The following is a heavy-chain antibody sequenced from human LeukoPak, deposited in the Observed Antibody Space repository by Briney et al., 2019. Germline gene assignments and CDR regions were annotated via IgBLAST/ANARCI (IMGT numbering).Heavy chain of an antibody. D-gene: IGHD2-21*01. CDR3: ARGGPLIPLDY. Sequence: SVKVSCKASGYTFTSYYMHWVRQAPGQGLEWMGGIIPIFGTANYAQKFQGRVTITADESTSTAYMELSSLRSEDTAVYYCARGGPLIPLDYWGQGTLVTVSS. V-gene: IGHV1-69*13. CDR1: GYTFTSYY. CDR2: IIPIFGTA. J-gene: IGHJ4*02.